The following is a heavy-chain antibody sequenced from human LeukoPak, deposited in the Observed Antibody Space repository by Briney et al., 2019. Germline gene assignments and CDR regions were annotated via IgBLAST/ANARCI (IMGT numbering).Heavy chain of an antibody. CDR2: IRNDGSKD. J-gene: IGHJ5*02. D-gene: IGHD6-13*01. CDR3: VKGGSSSHNWFDP. CDR1: GFTFRDFG. V-gene: IGHV3-30*02. Sequence: LGGSLRLSCAASGFTFRDFGMHWVRQAPGKGLEWVAFIRNDGSKDYYPDSVKGRFTISRDNSRTTLYLQMHSLRIEDTAVYYCVKGGSSSHNWFDPWGQGILVTVSS.